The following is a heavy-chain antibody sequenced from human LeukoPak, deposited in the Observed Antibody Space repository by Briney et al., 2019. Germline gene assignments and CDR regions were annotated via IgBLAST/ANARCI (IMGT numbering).Heavy chain of an antibody. CDR1: GGSISSGGYS. CDR2: IYHSGST. CDR3: VSFLRGYSDY. Sequence: SQTLSLTCAVSGGSISSGGYSWSWIRQPPGKGLKWIGYIYHSGSTYYNPSLKSRVTISVDRSKNQFSLKLSSVTAADTAVYYCVSFLRGYSDYWGQGTLVTVSS. D-gene: IGHD5-18*01. J-gene: IGHJ4*02. V-gene: IGHV4-30-2*01.